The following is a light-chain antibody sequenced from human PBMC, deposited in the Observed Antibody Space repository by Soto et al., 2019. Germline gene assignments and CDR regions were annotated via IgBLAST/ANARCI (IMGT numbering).Light chain of an antibody. Sequence: IVITQSASTLSVSPGERATLSCRASQSVSSDLAWYHQKPGQAPRLLIYGASTRATGIPARFSGSGSGTEFTLTVSSLQSEDFAIYYCQQYYDWLTWTFGQGTKVDIK. J-gene: IGKJ1*01. V-gene: IGKV3-15*01. CDR1: QSVSSD. CDR3: QQYYDWLTWT. CDR2: GAS.